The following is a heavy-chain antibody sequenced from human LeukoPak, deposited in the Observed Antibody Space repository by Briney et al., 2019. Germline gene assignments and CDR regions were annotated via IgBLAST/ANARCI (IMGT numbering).Heavy chain of an antibody. V-gene: IGHV4-34*01. CDR2: INHSGST. Sequence: PSETLSLTCAVYGGSFSGYYWSWIRQPPGKGLERIGEINHSGSTNYNPSLKSRVTISVDTSKNQFSLKLSSVTAADTAVYYCARTPIIVVVTAIGNYFDYWGQGTLVTVSS. CDR3: ARTPIIVVVTAIGNYFDY. CDR1: GGSFSGYY. J-gene: IGHJ4*02. D-gene: IGHD2-21*02.